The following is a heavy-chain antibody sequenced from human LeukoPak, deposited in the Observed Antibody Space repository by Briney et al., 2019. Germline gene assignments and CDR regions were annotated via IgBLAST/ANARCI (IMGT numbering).Heavy chain of an antibody. CDR3: VRPDDYSFDF. V-gene: IGHV4-39*01. D-gene: IGHD5-12*01. CDR2: IYESGST. Sequence: SQTLSLTCTVSGGSISSGSYYWSWIRQPPGKGLEWIGSIYESGSTYYNPSLKSRVTISADTSKNQFSLNLTSVTAADTAVYYCVRPDDYSFDFWGQGTMVTVSS. CDR1: GGSISSGSYY. J-gene: IGHJ3*01.